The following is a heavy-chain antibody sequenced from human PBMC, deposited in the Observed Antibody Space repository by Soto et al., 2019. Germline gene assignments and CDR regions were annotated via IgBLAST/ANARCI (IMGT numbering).Heavy chain of an antibody. Sequence: AAVKVSCKDSGYTFTVYYMHCVLQSPLQWLDWMGCINPNSGGTNYAQKFQGRVTMTRDTSISTAYMELSRLRSDDTAVYYCARDDVVVVAATLLHYYYGMDVWGQGTTVTVSS. D-gene: IGHD2-15*01. CDR3: ARDDVVVVAATLLHYYYGMDV. J-gene: IGHJ6*02. CDR2: INPNSGGT. V-gene: IGHV1-2*02. CDR1: GYTFTVYY.